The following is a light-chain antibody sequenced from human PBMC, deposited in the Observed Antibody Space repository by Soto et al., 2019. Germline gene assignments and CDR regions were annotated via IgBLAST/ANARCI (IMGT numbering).Light chain of an antibody. CDR1: QSVSSY. CDR2: DAS. J-gene: IGKJ1*01. CDR3: QQYGSSGT. V-gene: IGKV3-20*01. Sequence: IVFTQSPATLSLSPGEIATLSCRASQSVSSYLAWYQQKPGPAPSLLIYDASNRATGIPDRFSGSGSGTDFPLTISRLEPEDSAVYYCQQYGSSGTFGQGTKVDIK.